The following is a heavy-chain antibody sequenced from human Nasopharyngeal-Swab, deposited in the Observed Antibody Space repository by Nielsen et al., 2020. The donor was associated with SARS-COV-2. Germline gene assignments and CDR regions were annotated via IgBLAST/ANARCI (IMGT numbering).Heavy chain of an antibody. D-gene: IGHD3-22*01. CDR1: GFTFSAYW. CDR3: ARDDTPGVVRSYYYYGMDV. Sequence: GGSLRLSCTASGFTFSAYWMYWVRQAPGKGLVWVSRINSDGSNTAYVDSVKGRFSISRDNAKNTVYLQMNSLRAEDTAVYYCARDDTPGVVRSYYYYGMDVWGQGTTVTVSS. V-gene: IGHV3-74*01. J-gene: IGHJ6*02. CDR2: INSDGSNT.